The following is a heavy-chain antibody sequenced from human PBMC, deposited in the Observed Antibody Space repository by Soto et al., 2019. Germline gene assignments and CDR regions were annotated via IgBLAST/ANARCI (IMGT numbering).Heavy chain of an antibody. J-gene: IGHJ6*02. V-gene: IGHV4-31*02. D-gene: IGHD1-26*01. Sequence: SETLSLTXTVSGGSISSGGYYWSWIRQHPGKGLEWIGYIYYSGSTYYNPSLKSRVTISVDTSKNQFSLKLSTVTAADTAVYYCARVRGSYYGYGMDVWGQGTTVTVSS. CDR2: IYYSGST. CDR3: ARVRGSYYGYGMDV. CDR1: GGSISSGGYY.